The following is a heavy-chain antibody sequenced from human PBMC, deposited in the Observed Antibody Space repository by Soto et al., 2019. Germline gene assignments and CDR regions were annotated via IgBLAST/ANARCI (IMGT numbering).Heavy chain of an antibody. CDR1: GYTFTSYG. CDR2: ISAYNGNT. J-gene: IGHJ4*02. Sequence: ASVKVSCKASGYTFTSYGISWVRQAPGQGLEWMGWISAYNGNTNYAQKLQGRVTMTTDTSTSTAYMELRSLRSDDTAVYCCARVDLDYYDSSGYFTDYWGQGTLVTVSS. D-gene: IGHD3-22*01. V-gene: IGHV1-18*01. CDR3: ARVDLDYYDSSGYFTDY.